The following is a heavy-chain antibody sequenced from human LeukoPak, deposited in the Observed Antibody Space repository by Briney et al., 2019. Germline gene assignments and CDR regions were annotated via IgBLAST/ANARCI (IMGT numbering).Heavy chain of an antibody. V-gene: IGHV1-18*01. CDR2: ISAYNGNT. J-gene: IGHJ5*02. D-gene: IGHD3-10*01. Sequence: ASVKVSCKASGYTFTSYGITWVRQAPGQGLEWMGWISAYNGNTKYVQKLQGRVTMTTDTSTSTAYMELRSLRSDDTAVYYCTRGGKIMVRGVITQFDPWGQGTLVTVSS. CDR3: TRGGKIMVRGVITQFDP. CDR1: GYTFTSYG.